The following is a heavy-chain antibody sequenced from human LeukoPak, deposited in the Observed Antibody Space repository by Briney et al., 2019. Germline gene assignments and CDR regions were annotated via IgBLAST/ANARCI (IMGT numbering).Heavy chain of an antibody. D-gene: IGHD4-11*01. CDR1: GFTFSSYS. CDR3: ARDRFHSPHYNFEY. J-gene: IGHJ4*02. Sequence: GGSLRLSCAASGFTFSSYSMNWVRQAPGKGLEWVSSISSSSSYIYYADSVKGRFTISRDNAKNSLYLQMNSLRAEDTAVYYCARDRFHSPHYNFEYWGQGTLVTVSS. CDR2: ISSSSSYI. V-gene: IGHV3-21*01.